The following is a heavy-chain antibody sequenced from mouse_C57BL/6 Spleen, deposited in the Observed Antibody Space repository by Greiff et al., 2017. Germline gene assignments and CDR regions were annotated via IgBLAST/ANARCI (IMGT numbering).Heavy chain of an antibody. CDR2: IDPSDSET. CDR1: GYTFTSYW. CDR3: ARVTTESHRYFDV. V-gene: IGHV1-52*01. Sequence: QVQLKQPGAELVRPGSSVKLSCKASGYTFTSYWMHWVKQRPIQGLEWIGNIDPSDSETHYNQKFKDKATLTVDKSSSTAYMQLSSLTSEDSAVYYCARVTTESHRYFDVWGTGTTVTVSS. D-gene: IGHD2-13*01. J-gene: IGHJ1*03.